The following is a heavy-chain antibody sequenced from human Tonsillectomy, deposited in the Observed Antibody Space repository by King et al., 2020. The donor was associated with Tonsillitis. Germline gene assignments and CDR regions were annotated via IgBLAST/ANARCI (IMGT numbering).Heavy chain of an antibody. V-gene: IGHV3-53*01. J-gene: IGHJ4*02. CDR1: GLAVSSNY. CDR3: ASRSGKYYIDY. D-gene: IGHD1-26*01. Sequence: VQLVESGGGLIQPGGSLRLSCAASGLAVSSNYMSWVRQAPGKRPEWVSVINSDGSTYYPDSMKGRFIISRDNSKNTLYLQMNSLRAEDTAVYFCASRSGKYYIDYWGQGTLVTVSA. CDR2: INSDGST.